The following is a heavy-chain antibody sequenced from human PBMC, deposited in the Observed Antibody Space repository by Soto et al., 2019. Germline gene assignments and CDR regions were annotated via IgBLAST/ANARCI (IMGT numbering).Heavy chain of an antibody. Sequence: PSETLSLTCTVSGGSISSYYWSWIRQPPGKGLEWIGYIYYSGSTNYNPSLKSRVTISVDTSKNQFSLKLSSVTAADTAVYYCARDSMIDAFDIWGQGTMVTVSS. CDR3: ARDSMIDAFDI. D-gene: IGHD3-22*01. CDR2: IYYSGST. V-gene: IGHV4-59*01. CDR1: GGSISSYY. J-gene: IGHJ3*02.